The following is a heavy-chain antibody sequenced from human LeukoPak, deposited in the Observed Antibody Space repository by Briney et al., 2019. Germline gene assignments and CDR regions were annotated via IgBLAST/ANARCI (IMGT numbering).Heavy chain of an antibody. CDR2: IIPIFGTA. CDR3: AGYGDAYYFDY. CDR1: GGTFSSYA. V-gene: IGHV1-69*01. D-gene: IGHD4-17*01. J-gene: IGHJ4*02. Sequence: PVKVSCKASGGTFSSYATSWVRQAPGQGLEWMGGIIPIFGTANYAQKFQGRVTITADESTSTAYMELSSLRSGDTAVYYCAGYGDAYYFDYWGQGTLVTVSS.